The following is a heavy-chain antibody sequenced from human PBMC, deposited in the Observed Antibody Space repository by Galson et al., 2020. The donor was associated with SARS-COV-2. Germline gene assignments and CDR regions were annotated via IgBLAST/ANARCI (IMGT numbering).Heavy chain of an antibody. CDR2: INHSGST. CDR3: ARGTRIAVAGILIPYYYYGMDV. D-gene: IGHD6-19*01. Sequence: ETLSLTCAVYGGSFSGYYWSWIRQPPGKGLEWIGEINHSGSTNYNPSLKSRVTISVDTSKNQFSLKLSSVTAADTAVYYCARGTRIAVAGILIPYYYYGMDVWGQGTTVTVSS. J-gene: IGHJ6*02. V-gene: IGHV4-34*01. CDR1: GGSFSGYY.